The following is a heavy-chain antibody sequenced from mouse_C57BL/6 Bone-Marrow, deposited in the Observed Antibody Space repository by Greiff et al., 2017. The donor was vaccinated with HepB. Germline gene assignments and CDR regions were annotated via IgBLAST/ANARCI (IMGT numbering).Heavy chain of an antibody. J-gene: IGHJ3*01. Sequence: VHVKQSGTVLARPGASVKMSCKTSGYTFTSYWMHWVKQRPGQGLEWIGAIYPGNSDTSYNQKFKGKAKLTAVTSASTAYMELSSLTNEDSAVYYCTRTVYDGYGFAYWGQGTLVTVSA. CDR1: GYTFTSYW. CDR3: TRTVYDGYGFAY. CDR2: IYPGNSDT. V-gene: IGHV1-5*01. D-gene: IGHD2-3*01.